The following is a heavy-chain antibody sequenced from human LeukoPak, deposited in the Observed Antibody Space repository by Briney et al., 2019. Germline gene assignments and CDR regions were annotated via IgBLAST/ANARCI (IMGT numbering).Heavy chain of an antibody. CDR3: AGTGIAAAVTGAFDI. CDR2: IYYSGST. V-gene: IGHV4-59*01. D-gene: IGHD6-13*01. J-gene: IGHJ3*02. CDR1: GGSISSYY. Sequence: PSETLSLTCTVSGGSISSYYWSWIRQPPGKGREWIGYIYYSGSTNYNPSLKSRVTISVDTSKNQFSLKLSSVTAADTAVYYCAGTGIAAAVTGAFDIWGQGTMVTVSS.